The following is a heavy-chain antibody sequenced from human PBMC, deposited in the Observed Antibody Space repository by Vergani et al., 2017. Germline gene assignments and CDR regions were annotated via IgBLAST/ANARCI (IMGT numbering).Heavy chain of an antibody. V-gene: IGHV3-23*01. CDR2: VSGSSATP. D-gene: IGHD1-14*01. Sequence: EVQLLESGGGLVQPGGSLRLSCEASGFSFPGYAMSWVRQAPGKGLEWVSSVSGSSATPYYADSVKGRFIISRDNSKNTLHLQMNSLRAEDTAVYYCARAAGPTGNYYYMDVWGKGTTVTVSS. CDR3: ARAAGPTGNYYYMDV. CDR1: GFSFPGYA. J-gene: IGHJ6*03.